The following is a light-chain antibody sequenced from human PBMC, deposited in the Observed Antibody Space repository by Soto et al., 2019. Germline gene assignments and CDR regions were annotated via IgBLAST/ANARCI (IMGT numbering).Light chain of an antibody. CDR3: QQYNSYPYT. CDR2: KAS. V-gene: IGKV1-5*03. Sequence: DIQMTQSPSTLSASVGDRVTITCRASQSISNWLAWYQQKPGKAPKLLLYKASTLQSGVPSRFSGSGSGTEFSLTISSLQPDDFATYYCQQYNSYPYTFGQATKLEIK. CDR1: QSISNW. J-gene: IGKJ2*01.